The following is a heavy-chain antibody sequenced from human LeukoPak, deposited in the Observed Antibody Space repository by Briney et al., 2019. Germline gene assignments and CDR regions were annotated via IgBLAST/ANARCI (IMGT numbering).Heavy chain of an antibody. V-gene: IGHV3-21*01. CDR3: ARGSRITMVRGVIITFSYAFDI. J-gene: IGHJ3*02. CDR1: GFTFSSYS. CDR2: ISSSSSYI. Sequence: GGSLRPSCAASGFTFSSYSMNWVRQAPGKGLEWVSSISSSSSYIYYADSVKGRFTISRDNAKNSLYLQMNSLRAEDTAVYYCARGSRITMVRGVIITFSYAFDIWGQGSMVTVSS. D-gene: IGHD3-10*01.